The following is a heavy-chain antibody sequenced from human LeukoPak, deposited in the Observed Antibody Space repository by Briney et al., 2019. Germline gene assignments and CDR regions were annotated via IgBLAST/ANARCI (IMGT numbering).Heavy chain of an antibody. J-gene: IGHJ4*02. CDR1: GGSISSGGYS. CDR2: IYHNGNS. CDR3: ASGGYSYGFDY. Sequence: SETLSLTCAVSGGSISSGGYSWSWIRQPPGKGLEWIGYIYHNGNSYYSPSLKSRVTISVDRSKNQLSLKLSSVTAADTAMYYCASGGYSYGFDYWGQGTLVTVSS. V-gene: IGHV4-30-2*01. D-gene: IGHD5-18*01.